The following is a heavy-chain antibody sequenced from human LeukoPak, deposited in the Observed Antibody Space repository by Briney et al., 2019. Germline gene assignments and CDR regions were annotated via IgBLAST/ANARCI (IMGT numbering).Heavy chain of an antibody. CDR1: GYTFTSYG. D-gene: IGHD3-22*01. CDR3: ARLYYYESSGYYGDAFDI. V-gene: IGHV1-18*01. CDR2: ISAFNGNT. J-gene: IGHJ3*02. Sequence: ASVKVSCKASGYTFTSYGISWVRQAPGQGLEWMGWISAFNGNTNYAQKLQGRVTMTTDTSTSTAYMELRSLRSDDTAVYYCARLYYYESSGYYGDAFDIWRQGTMVTVSS.